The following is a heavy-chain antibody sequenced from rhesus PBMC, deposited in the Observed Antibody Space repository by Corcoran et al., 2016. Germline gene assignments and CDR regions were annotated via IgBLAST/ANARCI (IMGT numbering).Heavy chain of an antibody. V-gene: IGHV4-169*01. CDR1: GGSISSSY. CDR3: ARYCTGSGCYAGLDS. CDR2: IYGSGSST. D-gene: IGHD2-21*01. J-gene: IGHJ6*01. Sequence: QLQLQESGPGLVKPSETLSVTCAVSGGSISSSYWSWIRQAPGKGLEWIGYIYGSGSSTNYHPSLNSRVTLSVDTSKNQLYLKLSSVTAADTAVYYCARYCTGSGCYAGLDSWGQGVVVTVSS.